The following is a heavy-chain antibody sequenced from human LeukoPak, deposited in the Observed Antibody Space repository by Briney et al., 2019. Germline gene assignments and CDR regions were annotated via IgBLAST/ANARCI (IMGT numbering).Heavy chain of an antibody. CDR2: INHSGST. CDR3: ARDRLKGYYGSGSYYS. D-gene: IGHD3-10*01. V-gene: IGHV4-34*01. CDR1: GGSFSGYY. J-gene: IGHJ5*02. Sequence: SETLSLTWAVYGGSFSGYYWSWIRQPPAKGLEWIGEINHSGSTNYNPSLKSRVTISVDTSKNQFSLKLSSVTAADTAVYYCARDRLKGYYGSGSYYSWGQGTLVTVSS.